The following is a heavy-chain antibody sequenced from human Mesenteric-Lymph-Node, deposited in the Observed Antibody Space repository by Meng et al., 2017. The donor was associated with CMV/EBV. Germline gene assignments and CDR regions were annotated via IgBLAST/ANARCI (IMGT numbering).Heavy chain of an antibody. V-gene: IGHV3-30*02. CDR2: IQHDGSNK. CDR1: GFTFSSYG. CDR3: AKDQVPVGGYYYYGMDV. D-gene: IGHD6-13*01. J-gene: IGHJ6*02. Sequence: GGSLRLSCAASGFTFSSYGMHWVRQAPGKGLEWVAFIQHDGSNKYYAGSVKGRFTISRDNSKNTLYLQMNSLRAEDTAVYYCAKDQVPVGGYYYYGMDVWGQGTTVTVSS.